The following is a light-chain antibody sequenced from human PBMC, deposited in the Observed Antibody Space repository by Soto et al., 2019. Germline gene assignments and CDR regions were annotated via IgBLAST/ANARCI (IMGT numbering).Light chain of an antibody. CDR1: QSVSTN. Sequence: EIVVTQSPATLSVSPGERATLSCRASQSVSTNLAWYQQKPGQAPRLLIYGASTRATDIPASFSGSGSGTEFTLTISSLQSEDFAVYYCQQYHNWPPWTFGQGTKVEIK. CDR2: GAS. J-gene: IGKJ1*01. CDR3: QQYHNWPPWT. V-gene: IGKV3-15*01.